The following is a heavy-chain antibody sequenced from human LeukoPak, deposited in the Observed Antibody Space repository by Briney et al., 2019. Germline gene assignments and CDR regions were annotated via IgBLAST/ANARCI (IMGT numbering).Heavy chain of an antibody. CDR2: IYYSGST. Sequence: SETLSLTCTVSGGSISSSSYYWGWIRQPPGKGLEWIGSIYYSGSTYYNPSLKSRVTISVDTSKNQFSLKLSSVTAADTAVYYCAGTGYCSGGSCYGSLYYYYYYMDVWGKGTTVTVSS. V-gene: IGHV4-39*07. CDR1: GGSISSSSYY. D-gene: IGHD2-15*01. CDR3: AGTGYCSGGSCYGSLYYYYYYMDV. J-gene: IGHJ6*03.